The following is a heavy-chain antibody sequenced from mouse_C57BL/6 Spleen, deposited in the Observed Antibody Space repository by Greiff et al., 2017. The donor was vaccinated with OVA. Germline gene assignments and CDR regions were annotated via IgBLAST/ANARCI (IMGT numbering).Heavy chain of an antibody. D-gene: IGHD1-1*01. CDR3: AKSGYYGSSYYFDY. V-gene: IGHV1-54*01. CDR1: GYAFTNYL. Sequence: VQLQQSGAELVRPGTSVKVSCKASGYAFTNYLIEWVKQRPGQGLEWIGVINPGSGGTIYNEKFKGKATLTADKSSSTAYMQLSSLTSEDSAVYFGAKSGYYGSSYYFDYWGQGTTLTVSS. CDR2: INPGSGGT. J-gene: IGHJ2*01.